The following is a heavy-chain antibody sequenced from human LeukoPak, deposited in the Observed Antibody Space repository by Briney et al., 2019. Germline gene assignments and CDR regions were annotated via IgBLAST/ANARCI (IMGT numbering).Heavy chain of an antibody. CDR3: ARENGALDGMDV. V-gene: IGHV4-59*01. CDR2: IYYSGST. J-gene: IGHJ6*02. Sequence: PSETLSLTCTVSGGSISSYYWSWLRQPPGKGLEWIGYIYYSGSTNYNPSLKSRVTISVDTSKNQFSLKLSSVTAADTAVYYCARENGALDGMDVWGQGTTVTVSS. CDR1: GGSISSYY. D-gene: IGHD3-10*01.